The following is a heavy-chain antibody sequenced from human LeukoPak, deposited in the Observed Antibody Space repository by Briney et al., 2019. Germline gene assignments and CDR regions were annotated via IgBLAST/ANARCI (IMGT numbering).Heavy chain of an antibody. Sequence: SETLSLTCTVSGGSISSYYWSWIRQPAGKGLEWIGRIYTSGSTNYSPSLKSRVTMSVDTSKNQFSLKLSSVTAADTAVYYCARGGYYYGSGTFDYWGQGTLVTVSS. CDR2: IYTSGST. V-gene: IGHV4-4*07. J-gene: IGHJ4*02. D-gene: IGHD3-10*01. CDR3: ARGGYYYGSGTFDY. CDR1: GGSISSYY.